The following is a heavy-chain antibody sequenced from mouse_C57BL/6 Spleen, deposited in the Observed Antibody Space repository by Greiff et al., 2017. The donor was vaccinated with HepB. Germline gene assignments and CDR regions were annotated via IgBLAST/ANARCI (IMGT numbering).Heavy chain of an antibody. V-gene: IGHV14-1*01. Sequence: EVQLQQSGAELVRPGASVKLSCTASGFNIKDYYMHWVKQRPEQGLEWIGRIDPEDGDTEYAPKFQGKATMTADTSSNTAYLQLSSLTSEDTAGYYCTTYLYSSPFDYWGQGTTLTVSS. CDR3: TTYLYSSPFDY. D-gene: IGHD1-1*01. CDR1: GFNIKDYY. J-gene: IGHJ2*01. CDR2: IDPEDGDT.